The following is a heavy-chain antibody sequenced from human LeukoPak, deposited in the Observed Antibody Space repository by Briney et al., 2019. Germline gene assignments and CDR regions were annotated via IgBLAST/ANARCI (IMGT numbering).Heavy chain of an antibody. J-gene: IGHJ4*02. CDR2: IYHSGST. CDR3: ASIRGGELTQTYHFDY. CDR1: GGSISSSNW. D-gene: IGHD1-26*01. Sequence: SETLSLTCAVSGGSISSSNWWSWVRQPPGKGLEWIGEIYHSGSTNYNPSLKSRVTISVDKSKNQFSLKLSSVTAADTAVYYCASIRGGELTQTYHFDYWGQGTLVTVSS. V-gene: IGHV4-4*02.